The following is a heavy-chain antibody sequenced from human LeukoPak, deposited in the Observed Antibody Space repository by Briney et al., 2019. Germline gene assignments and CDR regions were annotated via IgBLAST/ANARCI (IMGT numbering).Heavy chain of an antibody. V-gene: IGHV3-49*05. CDR3: TRCMVRGVVFDY. CDR2: IRSKAYGGTT. J-gene: IGHJ4*02. D-gene: IGHD3-10*01. Sequence: KPGRSLRLSCTASGFTFGDYAMSWFRQAPGKGLEWVGFIRSKAYGGTTECAASVKGRFTISRDDSKSIAYLQMNSLKTEDTAVYYCTRCMVRGVVFDYWGQGTLVTVSS. CDR1: GFTFGDYA.